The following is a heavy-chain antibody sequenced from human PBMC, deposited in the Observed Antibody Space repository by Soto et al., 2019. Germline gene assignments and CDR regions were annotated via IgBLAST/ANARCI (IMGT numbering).Heavy chain of an antibody. CDR1: GYTFTSYG. CDR2: ISAYNGNT. J-gene: IGHJ4*02. Sequence: ASVKVSCKASGYTFTSYGISWVRQAPGQGLEWMGWISAYNGNTNYAQKLQGRVTMTTDTSTSTAYMELRSLRSDDTAVYYCARDDFSGGSLYYFDYWGQGTLVTVSS. CDR3: ARDDFSGGSLYYFDY. D-gene: IGHD2-15*01. V-gene: IGHV1-18*01.